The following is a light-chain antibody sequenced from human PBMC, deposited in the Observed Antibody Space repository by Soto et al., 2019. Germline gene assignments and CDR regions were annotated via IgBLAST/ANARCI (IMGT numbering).Light chain of an antibody. CDR3: SSYARSNNVV. J-gene: IGLJ2*01. Sequence: QSALTQPPSASGSPGQSVTISCTGTSSDVGDYKYVSWYQQHPGKAPKLMIYEVNKRPSGVPDRFSGSKSGNTASLTVSGLQAEDEADYYWSSYARSNNVVFGGGTKLTVL. CDR1: SSDVGDYKY. V-gene: IGLV2-8*01. CDR2: EVN.